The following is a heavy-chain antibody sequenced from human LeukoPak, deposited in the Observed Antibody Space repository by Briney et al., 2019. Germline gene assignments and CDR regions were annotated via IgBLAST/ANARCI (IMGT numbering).Heavy chain of an antibody. CDR1: GGSISSSSYY. CDR3: ARDGIFGIFDY. D-gene: IGHD3-3*02. Sequence: SETLSLTCTVSGGSISSSSYYWGWIRQPPGKGLEWIGSIYYSGSTYYNPSLKSRVTISVDTSKNQFSLKLSSVTAADTAVYYCARDGIFGIFDYWGQGTLVTVSS. CDR2: IYYSGST. J-gene: IGHJ4*02. V-gene: IGHV4-39*07.